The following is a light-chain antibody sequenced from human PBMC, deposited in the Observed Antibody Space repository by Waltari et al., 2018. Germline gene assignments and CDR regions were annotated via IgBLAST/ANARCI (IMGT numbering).Light chain of an antibody. Sequence: DIQMTQSPSTLSASVGDRVTIPCRASQTISGWLAWYQQKPGKAPKLLIYRASTLESGVPSRFSVSGSGTEFNLTISSLQPDDFATYYCQQYNAFPFMWTFGRGTNVEIK. V-gene: IGKV1-5*03. CDR3: QQYNAFPFMWT. CDR1: QTISGW. CDR2: RAS. J-gene: IGKJ1*01.